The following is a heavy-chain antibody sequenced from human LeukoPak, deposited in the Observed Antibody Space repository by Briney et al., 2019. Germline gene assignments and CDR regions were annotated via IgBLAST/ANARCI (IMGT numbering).Heavy chain of an antibody. CDR3: TKDPNGDYIGAFDP. Sequence: GGSLRLSCAAPGLTFSNYAMAWVRQAPGKGLEWVSSIRGDGGGAVYTDSVKGRFTTSRDNSKNMLYLQMNSLRAEDTALYYCTKDPNGDYIGAFDPWGQGTLSLSPQ. CDR1: GLTFSNYA. J-gene: IGHJ5*02. CDR2: IRGDGGGA. D-gene: IGHD4-17*01. V-gene: IGHV3-23*01.